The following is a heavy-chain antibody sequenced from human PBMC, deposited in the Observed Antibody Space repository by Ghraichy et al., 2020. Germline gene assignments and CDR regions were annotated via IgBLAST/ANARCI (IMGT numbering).Heavy chain of an antibody. V-gene: IGHV4-59*01. CDR2: IYYSGNT. J-gene: IGHJ6*02. CDR3: ARVYPPYWGDGYYYYGMDV. D-gene: IGHD3-10*01. Sequence: YIYYSGNTNYNPSLKSRVTISVDTSKNQFSLKLTSVTAADTAVYYCARVYPPYWGDGYYYYGMDVWGQGTTVTVSS.